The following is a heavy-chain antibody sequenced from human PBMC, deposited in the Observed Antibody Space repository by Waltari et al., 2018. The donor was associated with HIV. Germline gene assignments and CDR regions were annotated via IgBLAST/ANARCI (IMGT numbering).Heavy chain of an antibody. D-gene: IGHD3-9*01. V-gene: IGHV3-7*01. CDR3: ARDRHYDILTGSYFDY. CDR2: IKQDGSEK. CDR1: GLPLSSYW. J-gene: IGHJ4*02. Sequence: EVQLVESGGGLVQPGGSLRLAWAASGLPLSSYWMSGVRQAPGKGLEWVANIKQDGSEKYYVDSVKGRFTISRDNAKNSLYLQMNSLRAEDTAVYYCARDRHYDILTGSYFDYWGQGTLVTVSS.